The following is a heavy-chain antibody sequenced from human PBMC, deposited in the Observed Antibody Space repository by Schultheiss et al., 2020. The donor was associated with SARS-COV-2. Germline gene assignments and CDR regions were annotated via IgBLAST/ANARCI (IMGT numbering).Heavy chain of an antibody. Sequence: SGPTLVKPTQTLTLTCTFSGFSLSTSGVGVGWIRQPPGKALEWLALIYWDDDKRYSPSLKSRLTITKDTSKNQVVLTMTNMDPVDTATYYCAHLRFLEWFRNNDAFDIWGQGTMVTVSS. CDR2: IYWDDDK. D-gene: IGHD3-3*01. V-gene: IGHV2-5*02. J-gene: IGHJ3*02. CDR1: GFSLSTSGVG. CDR3: AHLRFLEWFRNNDAFDI.